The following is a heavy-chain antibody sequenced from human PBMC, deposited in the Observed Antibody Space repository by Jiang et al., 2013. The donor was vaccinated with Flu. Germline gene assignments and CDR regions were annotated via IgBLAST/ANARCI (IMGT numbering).Heavy chain of an antibody. Sequence: SGAEVKKPGSSVKVSCKASGGTFSSYAISWVRQAPGQGLEWMGGIIPIFGTANYAQKFQGRVTITADKSTSTAYMELSSLRSEDTAVYYCATTTGYSSGWYDWFDPWGQGTLVTVSS. D-gene: IGHD6-19*01. J-gene: IGHJ5*02. V-gene: IGHV1-69*06. CDR2: IIPIFGTA. CDR3: ATTTGYSSGWYDWFDP. CDR1: GGTFSSYA.